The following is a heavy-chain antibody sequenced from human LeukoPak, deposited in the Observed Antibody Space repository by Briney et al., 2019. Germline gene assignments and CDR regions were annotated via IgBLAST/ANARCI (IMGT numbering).Heavy chain of an antibody. CDR2: ISSSGSGGNT. CDR1: GFTVSSNY. V-gene: IGHV3-53*01. Sequence: GGSLRLSCAASGFTVSSNYMSWVRQAPGKGLEWVSGISSSGSGGNTYYADSVKGRFTISRDSSKNTLFLHMNTLRAEDTAIYYCARDQEGSDYWGQGTLVTVSS. J-gene: IGHJ4*02. CDR3: ARDQEGSDY.